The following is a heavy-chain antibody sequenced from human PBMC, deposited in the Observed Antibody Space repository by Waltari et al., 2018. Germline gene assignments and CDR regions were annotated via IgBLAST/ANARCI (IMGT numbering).Heavy chain of an antibody. CDR1: GLGVGSNY. CDR2: IYRGGTT. CDR3: AREYYYYYHGMDV. Sequence: EVQLVESGGGLVKTGGHLRLSCAASGLGVGSNYMRWVRQAPGKGLEWLSVIYRGGTTHYADSVGGRFTISRHNSNNTLYLQMNSLRPEDTAVYYCAREYYYYYHGMDVWGQGTTVTVS. J-gene: IGHJ6*02. V-gene: IGHV3-53*04.